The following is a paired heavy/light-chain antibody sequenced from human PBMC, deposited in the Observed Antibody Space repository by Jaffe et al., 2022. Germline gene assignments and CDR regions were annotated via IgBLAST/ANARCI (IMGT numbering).Light chain of an antibody. Sequence: EIVMTQSPATLSVSPGERATLSCRASQSVSSNLAWYQQKPGQAPRLLIYGASTRATGIPARFSGSGSGTEFTLTISSLQSEDFAVYYCQQYNNWPPTFGQGTKVEIK. J-gene: IGKJ1*01. CDR3: QQYNNWPPT. CDR1: QSVSSN. V-gene: IGKV3-15*01. CDR2: GAS.
Heavy chain of an antibody. CDR1: GFTFSSYA. CDR3: AKGEGIAARPWYYYYMDV. Sequence: EVQLLESGGGLVQPGGSLRLSCAASGFTFSSYAMSWVRQAPGKGLEWVSAISGSGGSTYYADSVKGRFTISRDNSKNTLYLQMNSLRAEDTAVYYCAKGEGIAARPWYYYYMDVWGKGTTVTVSS. V-gene: IGHV3-23*01. CDR2: ISGSGGST. D-gene: IGHD6-6*01. J-gene: IGHJ6*03.